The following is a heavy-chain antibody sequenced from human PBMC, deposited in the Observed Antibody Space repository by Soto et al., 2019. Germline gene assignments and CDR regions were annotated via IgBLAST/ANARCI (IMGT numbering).Heavy chain of an antibody. CDR3: GQAAELQLFSIGWFDP. V-gene: IGHV3-30*18. CDR1: GFSFSSYG. CDR2: ISYDGSKK. D-gene: IGHD3-22*01. J-gene: IGHJ5*02. Sequence: QVQLVESGGGVVQPGRSLRISCAASGFSFSSYGMHWVRKAPGKGLEWVAVISYDGSKKYYADFVKGRFTISRDNSKNTLYLQMNSLRTEDTAVYYCGQAAELQLFSIGWFDPWGQGTLVTVSS.